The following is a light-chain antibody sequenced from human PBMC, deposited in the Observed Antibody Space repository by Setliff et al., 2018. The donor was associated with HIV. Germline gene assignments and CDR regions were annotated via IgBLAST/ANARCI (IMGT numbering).Light chain of an antibody. Sequence: LTQPASVSGSPGQSIIISCTGTSSDVGGYNYVSWYQQHPGKAPKLIIYEVTNRPSGVSDRFSGSKSVNTASLTISGLQTEDEADYYCCSNTGSNTFVFGTGTRSPS. V-gene: IGLV2-14*01. CDR3: CSNTGSNTFV. CDR2: EVT. J-gene: IGLJ1*01. CDR1: SSDVGGYNY.